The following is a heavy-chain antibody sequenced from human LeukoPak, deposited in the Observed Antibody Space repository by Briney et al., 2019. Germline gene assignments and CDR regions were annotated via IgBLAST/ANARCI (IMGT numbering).Heavy chain of an antibody. V-gene: IGHV4-39*07. J-gene: IGHJ5*02. CDR3: AREYYYDSSGFVSWFGP. CDR2: IYYSGST. Sequence: EPSETLSLTCTVSGGSISSSSYYWGWIRQPPGKGLEWIGSIYYSGSTYYNPSLKTRVTISVDTSKNQFSLKLSSVTAADTAVYYCAREYYYDSSGFVSWFGPWGQGTLVTVSS. D-gene: IGHD3-22*01. CDR1: GGSISSSSYY.